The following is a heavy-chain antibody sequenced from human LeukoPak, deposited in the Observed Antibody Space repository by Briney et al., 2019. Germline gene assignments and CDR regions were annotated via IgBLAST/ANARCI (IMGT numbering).Heavy chain of an antibody. Sequence: GGSLRLSCAASGFTFTSYAMSWVRQAPGKGLEWVSAISGSGGSTYHADSVKGRFTISRDNSKNTLYLQVNSLRAEDTAVYYCAKMGVVAARPGTFDYWGQGTLVTVSS. CDR1: GFTFTSYA. V-gene: IGHV3-23*01. J-gene: IGHJ4*02. CDR3: AKMGVVAARPGTFDY. D-gene: IGHD6-6*01. CDR2: ISGSGGST.